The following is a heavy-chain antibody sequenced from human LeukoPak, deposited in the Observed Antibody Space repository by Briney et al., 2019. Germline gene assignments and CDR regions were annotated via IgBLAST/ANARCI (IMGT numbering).Heavy chain of an antibody. CDR3: ARIYDSSGYYYVDY. J-gene: IGHJ4*02. CDR1: GFTFSSYE. Sequence: GGSLRLSCAASGFTFSSYEMNWVRQAPGKGLEWVSYISSSGSTIYYADSVKGRFTISRDNAKSSLYLQMNSLRAEDTAVYYCARIYDSSGYYYVDYWGQGTLVTVSS. V-gene: IGHV3-48*03. CDR2: ISSSGSTI. D-gene: IGHD3-22*01.